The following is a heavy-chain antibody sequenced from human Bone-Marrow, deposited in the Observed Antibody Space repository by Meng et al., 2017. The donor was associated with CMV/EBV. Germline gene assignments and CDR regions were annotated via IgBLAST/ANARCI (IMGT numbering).Heavy chain of an antibody. CDR1: GYTFTSYY. CDR2: INPSGGST. CDR3: AREIHPAYYYDGMDG. Sequence: ASVQVSCKASGYTFTSYYMHWVRQAPGQGLELRGIINPSGGSTSYAQKCQGRVTMTRDTSSSTVYMELSSLRSEDTAVYYCAREIHPAYYYDGMDGWGQGTMVTVSS. J-gene: IGHJ6*02. V-gene: IGHV1-46*01.